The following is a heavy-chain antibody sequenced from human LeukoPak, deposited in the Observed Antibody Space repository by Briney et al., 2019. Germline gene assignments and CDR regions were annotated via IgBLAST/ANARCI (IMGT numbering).Heavy chain of an antibody. CDR3: ARGGPCATYYYDSSGYYFGPYNWFDP. V-gene: IGHV4-59*01. CDR2: IYYSGST. J-gene: IGHJ5*02. Sequence: SETLSLTCTVSGGSISSYYWSWIRQPPGKGLEWIGYIYYSGSTNYNPSLKSRVTISVDTSKNQFSLKLSSVTAADTAVYYCARGGPCATYYYDSSGYYFGPYNWFDPWGQGTLVTVSS. D-gene: IGHD3-22*01. CDR1: GGSISSYY.